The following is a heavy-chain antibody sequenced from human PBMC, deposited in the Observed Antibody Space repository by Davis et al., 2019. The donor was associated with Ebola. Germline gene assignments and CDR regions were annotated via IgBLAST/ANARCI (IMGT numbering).Heavy chain of an antibody. Sequence: GESLKISCAASGFTFSSYSMNWVRQAPGKGLEWVSSISSSSSYIYYADSVKGRFTISRDNAKNSLYLQMNSLRAEDTAVYYCAKDIANTAMGDYYGMDVWGQGTTVTVSS. J-gene: IGHJ6*02. D-gene: IGHD5-18*01. CDR3: AKDIANTAMGDYYGMDV. V-gene: IGHV3-21*01. CDR2: ISSSSSYI. CDR1: GFTFSSYS.